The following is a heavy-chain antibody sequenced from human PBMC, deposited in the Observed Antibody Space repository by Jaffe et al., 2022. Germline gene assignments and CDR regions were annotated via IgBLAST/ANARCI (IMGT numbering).Heavy chain of an antibody. J-gene: IGHJ4*02. CDR1: GGSISSYY. Sequence: QVQLQESGPGLVKPSETLSLTCTVSGGSISSYYWSWIRQPPGKGLEWIGYIYYSGSTNYNPSLKSRVTISVDTSKNQFSLKLSSVTAADTAVYYCARHPGSWYFFDYWGQGTLVTVSS. CDR3: ARHPGSWYFFDY. V-gene: IGHV4-59*01. D-gene: IGHD6-13*01. CDR2: IYYSGST.